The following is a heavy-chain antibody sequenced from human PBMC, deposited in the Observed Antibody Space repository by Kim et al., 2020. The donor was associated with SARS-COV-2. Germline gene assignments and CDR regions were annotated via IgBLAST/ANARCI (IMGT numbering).Heavy chain of an antibody. D-gene: IGHD4-4*01. V-gene: IGHV4-59*01. Sequence: SETLSLTCTVSGGSISSYYWSWIRQPPGKGLEWIGYIYYSGSTNYNPSLKSRVTISVDTSKNQFSLKLSSVTAADTAVYYCARELRWLQFATFDYWGQGTLVTVSS. CDR1: GGSISSYY. CDR3: ARELRWLQFATFDY. CDR2: IYYSGST. J-gene: IGHJ4*02.